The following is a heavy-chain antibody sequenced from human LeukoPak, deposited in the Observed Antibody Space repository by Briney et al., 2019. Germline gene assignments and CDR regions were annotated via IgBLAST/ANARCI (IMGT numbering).Heavy chain of an antibody. CDR2: INHSGST. CDR3: ARGCNYYDSSGYYYNAFDI. Sequence: EPSETPSLTCAVYGGSFSGYYWSWIRQPPGKGLEWIGEINHSGSTNYNPSLKSRVTISVDTSKNQFSLKLSSVTAADTAVYYCARGCNYYDSSGYYYNAFDIWGQGTMVTVSS. D-gene: IGHD3-22*01. J-gene: IGHJ3*02. V-gene: IGHV4-34*01. CDR1: GGSFSGYY.